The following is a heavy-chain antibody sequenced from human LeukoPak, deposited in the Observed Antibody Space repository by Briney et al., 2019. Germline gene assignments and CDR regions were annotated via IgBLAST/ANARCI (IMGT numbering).Heavy chain of an antibody. CDR3: ARAPPPHIAVAGRVFDY. Sequence: GASVKVSCKASGYTFTSYGISWVRQAPGQGLEWMGWISAYNGNTNYAQKLQGRVTMTTDTSTSTAYMELRSLRSDDTAVYYCARAPPPHIAVAGRVFDYWGQGTLVTVSS. CDR2: ISAYNGNT. J-gene: IGHJ4*02. D-gene: IGHD6-19*01. CDR1: GYTFTSYG. V-gene: IGHV1-18*01.